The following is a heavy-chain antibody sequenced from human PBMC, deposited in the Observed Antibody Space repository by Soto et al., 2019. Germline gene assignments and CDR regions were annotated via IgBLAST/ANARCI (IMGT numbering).Heavy chain of an antibody. V-gene: IGHV1-18*04. D-gene: IGHD3-16*02. CDR3: ARDRVITFGGVIGSDAFDI. Sequence: QVQLVQSGAEVKKPGASVKVSCKASGYTFTSYGISWVRQAPGQGLEWMGWISAFNGNTNYAQKLQGRVTMTTDPSTSTAYIELRSLRSDDTAVYYCARDRVITFGGVIGSDAFDIWGQGTMVTVSS. CDR2: ISAFNGNT. CDR1: GYTFTSYG. J-gene: IGHJ3*02.